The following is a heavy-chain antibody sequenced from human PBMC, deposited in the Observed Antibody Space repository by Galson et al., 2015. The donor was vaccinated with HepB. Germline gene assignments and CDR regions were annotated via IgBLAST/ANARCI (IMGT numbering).Heavy chain of an antibody. Sequence: SLRLSCAASGLTVSSNYMSWVRQAPEKGLEWVSVIYSGGSTYYADSVKGRFTISRDNSKNTLYLQMNSLRAEDTAVYYCVRGVDGSGSYADFDYWGQGTLVTVSS. V-gene: IGHV3-53*01. CDR1: GLTVSSNY. J-gene: IGHJ4*02. CDR2: IYSGGST. CDR3: VRGVDGSGSYADFDY. D-gene: IGHD3-10*01.